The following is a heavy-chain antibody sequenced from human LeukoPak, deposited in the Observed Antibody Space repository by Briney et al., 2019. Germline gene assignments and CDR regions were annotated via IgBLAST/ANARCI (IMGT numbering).Heavy chain of an antibody. CDR3: ARVGGDINSYYYHYYMDV. CDR1: GFTLNSYS. J-gene: IGHJ6*03. D-gene: IGHD2-21*02. Sequence: GGSLRLSCAASGFTLNSYSMNWVRKAPGKGLEGVSSISSSSSYIYYADSVKGRFTISRDNAKNSLYLQMNSLRAEDTAVYYCARVGGDINSYYYHYYMDVWGKGTTVTVSS. V-gene: IGHV3-21*01. CDR2: ISSSSSYI.